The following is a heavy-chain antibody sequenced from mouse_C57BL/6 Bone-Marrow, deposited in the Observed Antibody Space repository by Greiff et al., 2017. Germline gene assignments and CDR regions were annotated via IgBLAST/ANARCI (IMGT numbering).Heavy chain of an antibody. CDR1: GYTFTSYW. CDR2: IDPSDSYT. CDR3: AGGNYFDY. J-gene: IGHJ2*01. Sequence: VQLQQPGAELVMPGASVKLSCKASGYTFTSYWMHWVKQRPGQGLEWIGEIDPSDSYTNYNQKFKGKSTLTVDKSSSTAYMQLSSLTSEDSAVXYCAGGNYFDYWGQGTTLTVSS. V-gene: IGHV1-69*01.